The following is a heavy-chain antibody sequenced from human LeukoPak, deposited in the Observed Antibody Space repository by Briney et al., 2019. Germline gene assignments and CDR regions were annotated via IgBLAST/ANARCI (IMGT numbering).Heavy chain of an antibody. D-gene: IGHD6-19*01. Sequence: ASVKVSCKASGYTFTSYGISWVRQAPGQGLEWMGYISGYNGDTHYAQKLQGRVTMTTDTSTSIAYMELRSLRSDDTDVYYCARGASGWYYSVDYWGQGTLVTVSS. CDR2: ISGYNGDT. CDR1: GYTFTSYG. J-gene: IGHJ4*02. V-gene: IGHV1-18*01. CDR3: ARGASGWYYSVDY.